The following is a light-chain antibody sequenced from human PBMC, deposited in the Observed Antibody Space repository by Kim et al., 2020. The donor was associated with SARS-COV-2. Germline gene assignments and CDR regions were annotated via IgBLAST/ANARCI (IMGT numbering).Light chain of an antibody. CDR1: GSNCLSNT. CDR3: STWDDGLNGFYL. Sequence: QLGTISCSGGGSNCLSNTVNWYQQLPGTAPKLLIHSDYERPSGVPERFSGSKYGASAYLAISGLKSEDEAEYYCSTWDDGLNGFYLFGTGTKVTVL. V-gene: IGLV1-44*01. J-gene: IGLJ1*01. CDR2: SDY.